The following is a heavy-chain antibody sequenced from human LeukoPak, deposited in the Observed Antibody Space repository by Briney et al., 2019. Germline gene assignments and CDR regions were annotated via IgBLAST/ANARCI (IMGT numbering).Heavy chain of an antibody. J-gene: IGHJ6*02. D-gene: IGHD4-23*01. CDR2: ISYDGNNK. Sequence: GGSLRLSCAASGFAFSNYGIHWVRQAPGKGLEWVAVISYDGNNKYYADSVKGRFTISRDNSKNTLYVQMNSLRAEDTAVYYCARGANGGNSGYYYYGMDVWGQGTTVTVSS. CDR3: ARGANGGNSGYYYYGMDV. CDR1: GFAFSNYG. V-gene: IGHV3-30*03.